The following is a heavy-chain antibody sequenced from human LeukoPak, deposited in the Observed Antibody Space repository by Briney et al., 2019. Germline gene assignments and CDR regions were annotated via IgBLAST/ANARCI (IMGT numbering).Heavy chain of an antibody. J-gene: IGHJ4*02. CDR2: ISRSSST. V-gene: IGHV3-48*02. Sequence: PGGSLRLSCAASGFTFSSYSRNWVRQAPGKGLEWVSYISRSSSTIYADSVKGRFTISRDNANNSLYLQMNSLRDDDTAVYYCARGFEIFDHWGPGTLVTVSS. D-gene: IGHD3-9*01. CDR1: GFTFSSYS. CDR3: ARGFEIFDH.